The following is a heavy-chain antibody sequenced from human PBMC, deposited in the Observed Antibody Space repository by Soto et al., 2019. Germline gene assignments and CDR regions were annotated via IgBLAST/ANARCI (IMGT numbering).Heavy chain of an antibody. CDR1: GYSLTSYW. CDR3: AGEAGAVTCRRGSGYCSFRLHD. Sequence: GESLKISRKGSGYSLTSYWISWVRQMPGKGLEWMGRIDPSASSTNHSPSFQGHVTISADKTISTAYLQWSSLKASDTALYYSAGEAGAVTCRRGSGYCSFRLHDWGHGISVTDS. CDR2: IDPSASST. V-gene: IGHV5-10-1*01. J-gene: IGHJ6*02. D-gene: IGHD2-15*01.